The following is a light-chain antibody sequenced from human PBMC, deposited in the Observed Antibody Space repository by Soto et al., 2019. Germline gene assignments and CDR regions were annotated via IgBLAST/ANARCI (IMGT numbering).Light chain of an antibody. J-gene: IGLJ1*01. V-gene: IGLV2-8*01. Sequence: QPPPPSASPGQSVTISRPRNSVDVGYYDYVSWYQQHPGKVPRLMIYEVNKRPSGVPDRFSGSKSGNTASLTVSGLQPEDEADYYCSSLAGTFYVFGTGTKVTVL. CDR1: SVDVGYYDY. CDR3: SSLAGTFYV. CDR2: EVN.